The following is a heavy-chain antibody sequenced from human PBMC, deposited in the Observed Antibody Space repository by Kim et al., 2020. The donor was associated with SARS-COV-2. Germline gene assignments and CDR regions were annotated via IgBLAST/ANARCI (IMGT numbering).Heavy chain of an antibody. CDR1: GGSFSSYY. V-gene: IGHV4-34*01. CDR2: INHSGST. Sequence: SETLSLTCAVYGGSFSSYYWSWIRQPPGKGLEWIGEINHSGSTNYNPSLKSRVTISVDTSKNQFSLKLSSVTAADTAVYYCARSTTATTCYYYYYGMDV. D-gene: IGHD4-17*01. CDR3: ARSTTATTCYYYYYGMDV. J-gene: IGHJ6*01.